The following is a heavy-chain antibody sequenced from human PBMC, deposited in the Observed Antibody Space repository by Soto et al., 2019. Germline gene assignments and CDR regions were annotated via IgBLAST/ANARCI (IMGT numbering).Heavy chain of an antibody. Sequence: QVQLVESGGGVVQPGRSLRLSCAASGFTFSNYGMHWVRQAPGKGLEWVAMIWYDGDKKYYAESVKGRFTISRDNSKNTLYRQRNSLRAEDTAVYYCARREWGDCWGQGTLVTVS. CDR3: ARREWGDC. CDR1: GFTFSNYG. CDR2: IWYDGDKK. J-gene: IGHJ4*02. D-gene: IGHD2-21*01. V-gene: IGHV3-33*01.